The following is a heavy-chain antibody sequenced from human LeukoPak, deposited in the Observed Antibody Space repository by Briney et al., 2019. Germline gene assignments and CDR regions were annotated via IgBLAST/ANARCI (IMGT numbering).Heavy chain of an antibody. CDR3: ARFPDDSSFDG. D-gene: IGHD3-22*01. CDR2: INPGGGST. CDR1: RYTFTRFY. V-gene: IGHV1-46*01. Sequence: ASVKVSCKASRYTFTRFYMHWLRQAPRQGLEWMGIINPGGGSTTYAQKFQGRVTMTRDTSTSTVYMELSSLRSEDTAVYYCARFPDDSSFDGWGQGTPVIVSS. J-gene: IGHJ4*02.